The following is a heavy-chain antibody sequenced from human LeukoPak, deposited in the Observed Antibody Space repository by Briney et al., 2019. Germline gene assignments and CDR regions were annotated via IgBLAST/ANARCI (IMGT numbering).Heavy chain of an antibody. V-gene: IGHV3-21*01. CDR2: ISSSSSYI. CDR3: ARALGRPDRITMVRGAMERLP. D-gene: IGHD3-10*01. Sequence: KAGGSLRLSCAASGFTFSSYSMNWVRQAPGKGLEWVSSISSSSSYIYYADSVKGRFTISRDNAKNSLYLQMNSLRAEDTAVYYCARALGRPDRITMVRGAMERLPWGQGTLVTVSS. CDR1: GFTFSSYS. J-gene: IGHJ5*02.